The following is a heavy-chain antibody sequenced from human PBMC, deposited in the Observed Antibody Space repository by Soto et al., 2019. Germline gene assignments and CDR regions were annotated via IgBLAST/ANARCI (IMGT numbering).Heavy chain of an antibody. CDR2: IRSKANSYAT. J-gene: IGHJ6*02. D-gene: IGHD6-13*01. Sequence: GSLRLSCAASGFTFSGSAMHWVRQASGKGLEWVGRIRSKANSYATAYAASVKGRFTISRDDSKNTAYLQMNSLKTEDTAVYYCTVGYRGAAAGQRDYYYGMDFWGHVNTVTVS. CDR3: TVGYRGAAAGQRDYYYGMDF. CDR1: GFTFSGSA. V-gene: IGHV3-73*01.